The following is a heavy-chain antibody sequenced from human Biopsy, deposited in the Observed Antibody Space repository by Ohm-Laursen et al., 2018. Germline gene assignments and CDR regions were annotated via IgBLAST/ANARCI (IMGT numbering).Heavy chain of an antibody. Sequence: GASVKVSCKASGYTFSVYFIHWMRQAHGQRLEWLGLIHPNRGATNYAQNFQGRVTLTRDTSINTVYLELRTLVSDDTAVYYCARDVGNTLYGAMTRNDAFDVWGQGTMVTVSS. CDR1: GYTFSVYF. J-gene: IGHJ3*01. D-gene: IGHD3-3*01. CDR3: ARDVGNTLYGAMTRNDAFDV. V-gene: IGHV1-2*02. CDR2: IHPNRGAT.